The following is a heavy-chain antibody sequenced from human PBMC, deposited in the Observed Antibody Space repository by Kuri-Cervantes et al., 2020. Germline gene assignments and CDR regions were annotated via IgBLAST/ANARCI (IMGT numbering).Heavy chain of an antibody. D-gene: IGHD3-22*01. V-gene: IGHV4-34*01. CDR1: GGSFSGYY. CDR2: IYHSGST. CDR3: ARPRRSSGSAFDI. Sequence: SETLSLTCAVYGGSFSGYYWSWIRQPPGKGLEWIGEIYHSGSTNYNPSLKSRVTISVDKSKNQFSLKLSSVTAADTAVYYCARPRRSSGSAFDIWGQGTMVTVSS. J-gene: IGHJ3*02.